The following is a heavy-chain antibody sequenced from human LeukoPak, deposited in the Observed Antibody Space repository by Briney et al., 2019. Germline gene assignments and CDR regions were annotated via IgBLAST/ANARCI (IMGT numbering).Heavy chain of an antibody. CDR3: ATILWWDKGFDY. CDR2: IKPDGGEK. V-gene: IGHV3-7*01. D-gene: IGHD2-21*01. Sequence: GGSLRLFCAASGLTFSSYWMTWVRQAPGKGLEWVANIKPDGGEKNYVDSVKGRFTISRDNARNSLYLRMSSLRAEDTAVYYCATILWWDKGFDYWGQGTLVTVSS. CDR1: GLTFSSYW. J-gene: IGHJ4*02.